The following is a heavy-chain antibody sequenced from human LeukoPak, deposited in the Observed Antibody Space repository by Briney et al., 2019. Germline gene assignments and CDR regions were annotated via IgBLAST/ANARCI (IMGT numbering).Heavy chain of an antibody. CDR3: ARDPYSGGYGAYYYYYMDV. CDR2: ITTSSSYM. Sequence: GGTLRLSCAASGFTFSSYGMNWVRRTPGKGLEWVSSITTSSSYMFYADSVRGRFTISRDNAENSLYLQMNSLRDEDTAVYYCARDPYSGGYGAYYYYYMDVWGKGTTVTVSS. J-gene: IGHJ6*03. V-gene: IGHV3-21*01. CDR1: GFTFSSYG. D-gene: IGHD6-19*01.